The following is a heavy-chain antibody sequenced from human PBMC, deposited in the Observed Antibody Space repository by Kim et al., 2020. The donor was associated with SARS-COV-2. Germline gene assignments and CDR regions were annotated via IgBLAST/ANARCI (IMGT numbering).Heavy chain of an antibody. CDR3: ARERYSYGYSDY. J-gene: IGHJ4*02. CDR2: ISSSSSYI. V-gene: IGHV3-21*01. CDR1: GFTFSSYS. D-gene: IGHD5-18*01. Sequence: GGSLRLSCAASGFTFSSYSMNWVRQAPGKGLEWVSSISSSSSYIYYADSVKGRFTISRDNAKNSLYLQMNSLRAEDTAVYYCARERYSYGYSDYCGQGTRVTVAS.